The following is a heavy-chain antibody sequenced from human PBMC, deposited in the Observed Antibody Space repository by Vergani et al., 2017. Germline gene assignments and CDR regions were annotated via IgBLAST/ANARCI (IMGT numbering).Heavy chain of an antibody. J-gene: IGHJ4*02. CDR3: ARGRTEGYSSSWYPLDY. V-gene: IGHV4-34*01. D-gene: IGHD6-13*01. CDR1: GGSFSGYY. Sequence: QVQLQQWGAGLLKPSETLSLTCAVYGGSFSGYYWSWIRQPPGKGLEWIGEINHSGSTNYNPSLKSRVTISVDTSKNQFSLKLSSVTAADTAVYYCARGRTEGYSSSWYPLDYWGQGTLVTVSS. CDR2: INHSGST.